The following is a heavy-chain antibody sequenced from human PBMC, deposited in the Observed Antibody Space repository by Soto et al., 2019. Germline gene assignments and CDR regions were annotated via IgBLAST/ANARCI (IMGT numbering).Heavy chain of an antibody. CDR2: VYYSGST. J-gene: IGHJ5*02. V-gene: IGHV4-61*01. D-gene: IGHD3-10*01. Sequence: SETLSLTCTVSGGSVSSCSYYWSWIRQPPVKGLEWMGYVYYSGSTNYNPSLKSRVTISVDTSKNQFFLKLTSVTAADTAVYYCASYYYGSGSLNWFDPWGQGTLVTVS. CDR3: ASYYYGSGSLNWFDP. CDR1: GGSVSSCSYY.